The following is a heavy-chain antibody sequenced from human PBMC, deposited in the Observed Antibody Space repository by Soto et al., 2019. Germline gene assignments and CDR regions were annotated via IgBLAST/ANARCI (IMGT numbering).Heavy chain of an antibody. CDR1: GFTFSNAW. V-gene: IGHV3-15*01. CDR2: IKRNADGGTA. Sequence: EVQLVESGGGLVKPGGSLRLSCAASGFTFSNAWMSWVRQAPGKGLEWVGRIKRNADGGTADYAAPVKGRFTISRXDSKXTXXXXXXSLXXXDTAVYXCXTAATTVTTIDYWGQGTLVTVSS. J-gene: IGHJ4*02. D-gene: IGHD4-17*01. CDR3: XTAATTVTTIDY.